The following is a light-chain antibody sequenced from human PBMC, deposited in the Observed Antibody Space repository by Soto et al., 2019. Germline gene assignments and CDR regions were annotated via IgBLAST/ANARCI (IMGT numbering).Light chain of an antibody. CDR3: MQALQSLT. CDR1: QSLLYNNTYNY. CDR2: FGS. Sequence: LTQSPLSLPVRPGEPASISCRSSQSLLYNNTYNYLDWYVQKPGQSPQLLIYFGSNRAPGVPDRFSGSGSGTDFTLKINRVEAEDVGTYYCMQALQSLTFGQGTRLEIK. V-gene: IGKV2-28*01. J-gene: IGKJ5*01.